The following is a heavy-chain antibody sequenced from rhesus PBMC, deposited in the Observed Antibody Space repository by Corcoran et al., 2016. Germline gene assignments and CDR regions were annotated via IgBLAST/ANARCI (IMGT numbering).Heavy chain of an antibody. J-gene: IGHJ4*01. CDR2: IYGSGRST. V-gene: IGHV4-169*01. CDR1: GGSISSSY. D-gene: IGHD3-16*01. Sequence: QLQLQESGPGLVKPSETLSVTCAVSGGSISSSYWSWIRQAPGKGLEWIGYIYGSGRSTNYNPSLKRRVTLSVDTSKNQLSLKLSSVTTADTAVYYCASSYYSGSYYFYWGQGVLVTVSS. CDR3: ASSYYSGSYYFY.